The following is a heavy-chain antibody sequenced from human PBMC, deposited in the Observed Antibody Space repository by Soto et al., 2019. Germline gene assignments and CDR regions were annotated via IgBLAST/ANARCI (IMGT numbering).Heavy chain of an antibody. Sequence: QVQLVESGGGVVQPGSSLRLSCAASGFTFSSYGMHWVRQAPGKGLEWVAVIWYDGSNKYYADSVKGRFTISRDNSKNTLYLQMNSLRAEDTAVYYCARYRLRDYGMDVWGQGTTVTVSS. V-gene: IGHV3-33*01. J-gene: IGHJ6*02. CDR3: ARYRLRDYGMDV. CDR1: GFTFSSYG. CDR2: IWYDGSNK. D-gene: IGHD4-17*01.